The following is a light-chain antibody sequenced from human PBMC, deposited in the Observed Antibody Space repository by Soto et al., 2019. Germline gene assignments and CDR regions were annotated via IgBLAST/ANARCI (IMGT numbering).Light chain of an antibody. V-gene: IGLV2-14*03. J-gene: IGLJ1*01. CDR3: SSYTASSTYV. Sequence: QSALTQPASVSGSPGQSITISCTGTSSDVGGYNCVSWYQHHPGKAPKLMIFDVSNRPSGVSNRFSGSKSGNTASLTISGLQAEDEADYYCSSYTASSTYVFGTGTKVTVL. CDR2: DVS. CDR1: SSDVGGYNC.